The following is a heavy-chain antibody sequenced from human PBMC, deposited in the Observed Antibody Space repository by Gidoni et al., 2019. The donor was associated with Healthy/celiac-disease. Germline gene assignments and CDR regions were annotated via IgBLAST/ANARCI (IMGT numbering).Heavy chain of an antibody. CDR3: ARSHRIMITFGGGAADY. D-gene: IGHD3-16*01. Sequence: QVQLVQSGAEVKKPGASVKVSCKASGYTFTSYGISWVRQATGQGLEWMGWISAYNGNTNYAQKLQGRVTMTTDTSTSTAYMELRSLRSDDTAVYYCARSHRIMITFGGGAADYWGQGTLVTVSS. CDR2: ISAYNGNT. CDR1: GYTFTSYG. V-gene: IGHV1-18*01. J-gene: IGHJ4*02.